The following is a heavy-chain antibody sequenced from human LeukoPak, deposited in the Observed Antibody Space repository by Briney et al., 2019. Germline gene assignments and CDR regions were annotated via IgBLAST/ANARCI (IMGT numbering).Heavy chain of an antibody. Sequence: PSETLSLTCTVSGGSISSYHWSWIRQPPGKGLEWIGYIYYSGSTIYNPSLKSRVTISVETSKNQFSLKLSSVTAADTAVYFCARLIGARLNVFDIWGQGTMVTVSS. J-gene: IGHJ3*02. CDR3: ARLIGARLNVFDI. CDR2: IYYSGST. CDR1: GGSISSYH. D-gene: IGHD7-27*01. V-gene: IGHV4-59*01.